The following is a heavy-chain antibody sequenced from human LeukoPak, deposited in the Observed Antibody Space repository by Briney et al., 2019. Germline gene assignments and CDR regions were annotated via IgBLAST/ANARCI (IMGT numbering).Heavy chain of an antibody. J-gene: IGHJ4*02. CDR2: IWYDGSNK. D-gene: IGHD6-13*01. CDR3: ARGVSSSWYLGDFDY. CDR1: GFTFSNYG. Sequence: GGSLRLSCAASGFTFSNYGMHWVRQAPGKGLEWVAVIWYDGSNKYYADSVKGRFTISRDNAKNSLYLQMNSLRAEDTAVYYCARGVSSSWYLGDFDYWGQGTLVTVSS. V-gene: IGHV3-33*01.